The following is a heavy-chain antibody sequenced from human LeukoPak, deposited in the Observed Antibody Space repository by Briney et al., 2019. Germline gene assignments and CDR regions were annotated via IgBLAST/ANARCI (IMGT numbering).Heavy chain of an antibody. J-gene: IGHJ6*02. V-gene: IGHV4-34*01. CDR3: ASSWVRGVIKWYYYGMDV. D-gene: IGHD3-10*01. CDR1: GGSFGDSY. CDR2: INQSGST. Sequence: PSETLSLTCAVYGGSFGDSYWSWIRQPPGKGLEWIGEINQSGSTNYNPSLKSRVTISVDTSKNQFYLQMNSVTAADTAVYYCASSWVRGVIKWYYYGMDVWGQGTTVTVSS.